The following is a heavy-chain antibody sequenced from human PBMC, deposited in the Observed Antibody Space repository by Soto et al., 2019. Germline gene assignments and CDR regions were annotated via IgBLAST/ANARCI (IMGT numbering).Heavy chain of an antibody. Sequence: QVQLVRSGAEVKKPGSSVKVSCKASGGTFSSYAISWVRQAPGQGLEWMGGIIPIFGTANYAQKFRGRVTITADESTSTAYMELSSLRSEDTAVYYCAREGPVDDSSGFSLGIWGQGTMVTVSS. CDR1: GGTFSSYA. CDR3: AREGPVDDSSGFSLGI. D-gene: IGHD3-22*01. J-gene: IGHJ3*02. V-gene: IGHV1-69*01. CDR2: IIPIFGTA.